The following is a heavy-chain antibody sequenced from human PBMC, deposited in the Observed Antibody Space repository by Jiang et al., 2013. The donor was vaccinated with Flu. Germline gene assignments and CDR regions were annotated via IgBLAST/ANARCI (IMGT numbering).Heavy chain of an antibody. CDR2: ISGSGEST. CDR1: GFTFSSYA. Sequence: VQLVESGGGLVQPGGSLRLSCAASGFTFSSYAMSWVRQAPGKGLEWVSGISGSGESTYHSDSVKGRFTISRDNSKNTLSLQMNSLRAEDTAVYYCAKLGDYFDSSGFFDYWGQGTLVTVSS. D-gene: IGHD3-22*01. J-gene: IGHJ4*02. V-gene: IGHV3-23*04. CDR3: AKLGDYFDSSGFFDY.